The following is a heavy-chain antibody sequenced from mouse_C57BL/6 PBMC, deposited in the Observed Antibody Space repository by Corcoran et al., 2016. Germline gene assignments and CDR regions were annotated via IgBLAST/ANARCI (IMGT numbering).Heavy chain of an antibody. CDR2: INPNNGGT. V-gene: IGHV1-26*01. CDR1: GYTFTDYY. D-gene: IGHD1-1*01. Sequence: EVQLQQSGPELVKPGASVKISCKASGYTFTDYYMNWVKQSHGKSLEWIGDINPNNGGTSYNQKFKGKATLTVDKSSSTAYMELRSLTSEDSAVYYCAREGATVVENYWGQGTTLTVSS. CDR3: AREGATVVENY. J-gene: IGHJ2*01.